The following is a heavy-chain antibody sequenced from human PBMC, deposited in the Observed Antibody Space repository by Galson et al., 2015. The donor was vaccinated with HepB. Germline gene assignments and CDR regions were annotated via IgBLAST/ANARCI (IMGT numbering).Heavy chain of an antibody. J-gene: IGHJ6*02. D-gene: IGHD3-22*01. CDR2: IVVGSGNT. Sequence: SVKASCKASGFTFTSSAMQWVRQARGQRLEWIGWIVVGSGNTNYAQKFQERVTITRDMSTSTAYMELSSLRSEDTAVYYCAADPNYYDSSGYYYYYYGMDVWGQGTTVTVSS. CDR1: GFTFTSSA. V-gene: IGHV1-58*02. CDR3: AADPNYYDSSGYYYYYYGMDV.